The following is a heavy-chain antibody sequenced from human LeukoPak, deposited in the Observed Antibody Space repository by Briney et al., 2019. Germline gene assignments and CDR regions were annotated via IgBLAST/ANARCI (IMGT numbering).Heavy chain of an antibody. V-gene: IGHV1-8*01. CDR1: GYTFTSYD. CDR2: MNPNSGNT. CDR3: ARGNPPLTWVY. Sequence: GASVKVSCKASGYTFTSYDINWVRQATGQGLEWMGWMNPNSGNTGYAQKLQGRVTMARNTSISTAYMELSSLRSEDTAVYYCARGNPPLTWVYWGQGTLVTVSS. D-gene: IGHD7-27*01. J-gene: IGHJ4*02.